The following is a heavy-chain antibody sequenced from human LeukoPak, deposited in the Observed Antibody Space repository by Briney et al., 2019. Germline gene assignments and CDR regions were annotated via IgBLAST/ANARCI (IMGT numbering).Heavy chain of an antibody. V-gene: IGHV1-69*13. CDR3: ARGPYQSSSWTNNWFDP. CDR2: IIPIFGTA. D-gene: IGHD6-13*01. CDR1: GATFSSYA. J-gene: IGHJ5*02. Sequence: SVKVSCKASGATFSSYAISWVRHAPGQGLEWMGGIIPIFGTANYAQKFQGRVTITADESTSTAYMELSSLRSEDTAVYYCARGPYQSSSWTNNWFDPWGQGTLVTVSS.